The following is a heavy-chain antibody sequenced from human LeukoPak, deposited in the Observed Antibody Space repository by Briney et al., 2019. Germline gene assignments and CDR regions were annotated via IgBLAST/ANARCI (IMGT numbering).Heavy chain of an antibody. V-gene: IGHV3-21*01. D-gene: IGHD6-19*01. Sequence: GGSLRLSRAASGFTFSSYSMNWVRQAPGKGLEWVSSISSSSSYIYYADSVKGRFTISRDNAKNSLYLQMNSLRAEDTAVYYCARDQASSGWYDYAFDIWGQGTMVTVSS. CDR3: ARDQASSGWYDYAFDI. J-gene: IGHJ3*02. CDR2: ISSSSSYI. CDR1: GFTFSSYS.